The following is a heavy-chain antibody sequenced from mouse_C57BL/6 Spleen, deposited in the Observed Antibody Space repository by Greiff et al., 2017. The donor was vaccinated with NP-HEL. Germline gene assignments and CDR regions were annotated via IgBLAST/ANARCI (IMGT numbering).Heavy chain of an antibody. CDR2: IDPENGDT. CDR1: GFNIKDDY. D-gene: IGHD2-1*01. J-gene: IGHJ2*01. CDR3: TSIYYGNYDY. V-gene: IGHV14-4*01. Sequence: EVQLQESGAELVRPGASVKLSCTASGFNIKDDYMHWVKQRPEQGLEWIGWIDPENGDTEYASKFQGKATITADTSSNTAYLQLSSLTSEDTAVYYCTSIYYGNYDYWGQGTTLTVSS.